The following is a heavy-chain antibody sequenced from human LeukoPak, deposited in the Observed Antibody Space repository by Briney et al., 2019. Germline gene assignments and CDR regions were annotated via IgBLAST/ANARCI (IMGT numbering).Heavy chain of an antibody. V-gene: IGHV3-30*02. CDR2: IRYDGSNK. Sequence: GGSLRLSCAASGFTFSSYGMHWVRQAPGKGLEWVAFIRYDGSNKYYADSAKGRFTISRDNAKNSLYLQMNSLRAEDTAVYYCARGLLRGRYFYYGMDVWGQGTTVTVSS. D-gene: IGHD2-21*01. CDR3: ARGLLRGRYFYYGMDV. J-gene: IGHJ6*02. CDR1: GFTFSSYG.